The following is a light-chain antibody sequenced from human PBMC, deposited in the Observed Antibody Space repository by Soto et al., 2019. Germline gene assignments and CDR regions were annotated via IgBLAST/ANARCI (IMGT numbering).Light chain of an antibody. Sequence: QSVLTQPPSVSAAPGQKVTISCSGSSSNIGNNYVSWYQQLPGTAHKLLIYDNNERPSGIPDRFSASKSGTSATLGITGLQTGDDADYYCGTWDSSMSAVLFGGGTKVTVL. J-gene: IGLJ2*01. V-gene: IGLV1-51*01. CDR1: SSNIGNNY. CDR3: GTWDSSMSAVL. CDR2: DNN.